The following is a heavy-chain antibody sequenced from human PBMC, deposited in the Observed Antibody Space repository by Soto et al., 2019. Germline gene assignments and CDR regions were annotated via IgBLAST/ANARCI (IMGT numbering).Heavy chain of an antibody. CDR2: TYYRSKWKN. J-gene: IGHJ5*02. CDR1: GDSVSRNSAA. D-gene: IGHD5-12*01. CDR3: ARSQYSGYDWSDWFDP. V-gene: IGHV6-1*01. Sequence: PSQTLSLTCAISGDSVSRNSAAWNWIRQSPSRGLEWLGRTYYRSKWKNDYAVSVKSRISIKPDTSRNQFSLQLNSVTPEDTAVYYCARSQYSGYDWSDWFDPWGQGTLVTVSS.